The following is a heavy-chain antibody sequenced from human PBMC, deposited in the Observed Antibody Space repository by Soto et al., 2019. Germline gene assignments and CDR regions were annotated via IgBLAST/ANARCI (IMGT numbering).Heavy chain of an antibody. CDR2: IKQDGSEE. J-gene: IGHJ6*02. CDR3: ARGSKRYYYYGMDV. Sequence: PGGSLRLSCAASGFTFSSYWMSLVRQAPGKGPEWVANIKQDGSEEYYVDSVKGRFTISRDNAKNSLYLQMNSLRAEVTAVYYCARGSKRYYYYGMDVWGQGTTVTVSS. CDR1: GFTFSSYW. D-gene: IGHD1-26*01. V-gene: IGHV3-7*01.